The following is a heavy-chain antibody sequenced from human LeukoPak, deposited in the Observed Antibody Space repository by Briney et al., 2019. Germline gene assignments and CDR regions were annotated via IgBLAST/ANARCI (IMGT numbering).Heavy chain of an antibody. J-gene: IGHJ6*03. CDR3: AREGSYDILTGYYYYMDV. D-gene: IGHD3-9*01. CDR2: IYYSGST. Sequence: PSETLSLTCTVSGGSISSYYWSWIRQPPGKGLEWIGYIYYSGSTNYNPSLKSRVTISVDTSKNQFSLKLSSVTAADTAVYYCAREGSYDILTGYYYYMDVWGKGTTVTVSS. V-gene: IGHV4-59*01. CDR1: GGSISSYY.